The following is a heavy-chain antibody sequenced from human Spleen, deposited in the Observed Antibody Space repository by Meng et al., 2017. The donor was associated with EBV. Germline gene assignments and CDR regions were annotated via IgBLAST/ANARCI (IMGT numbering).Heavy chain of an antibody. CDR3: ARELGSGNQLALFDY. CDR2: INPSGGSK. J-gene: IGHJ4*02. V-gene: IGHV1-46*01. D-gene: IGHD1-26*01. CDR1: GYTLTNDH. Sequence: VHRVLAGAEVKKPGASVKVSFKASGYTLTNDHMYRGGQAPGQGLEWMGKINPSGGSKSYEQTLQGRVNMTRDTSTSTVYMELSSLRSEDTAVYYCARELGSGNQLALFDYWGQGALVTVSS.